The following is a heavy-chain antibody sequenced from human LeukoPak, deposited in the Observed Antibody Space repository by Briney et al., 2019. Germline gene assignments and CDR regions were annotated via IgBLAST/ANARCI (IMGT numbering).Heavy chain of an antibody. CDR3: ARGALRYSDY. V-gene: IGHV3-48*02. Sequence: GGSLRLSCAASGFTFSSYTMNWVRQAPGKGLEWVSSIISTSSAIYYAASVKRTFTISRDNAKNSLYLQMNSLRDEDTAVYYCARGALRYSDYWGQGTLVTVSS. J-gene: IGHJ4*02. CDR1: GFTFSSYT. D-gene: IGHD3-9*01. CDR2: IISTSSAI.